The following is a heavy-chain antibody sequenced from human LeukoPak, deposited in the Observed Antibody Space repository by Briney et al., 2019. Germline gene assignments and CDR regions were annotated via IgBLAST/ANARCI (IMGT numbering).Heavy chain of an antibody. D-gene: IGHD2-15*01. Sequence: ASVKVSCKASGYTFTGYYMHWVRQAPGQGLEWMGRIIPILGIANYAQKFQGRVTITADKSTSTAYMELSSLRSEDTAVYYCARDRFYCSGGSCYSGVIDYWGQGTLVTVSS. CDR3: ARDRFYCSGGSCYSGVIDY. CDR2: IIPILGIA. J-gene: IGHJ4*02. V-gene: IGHV1-69*04. CDR1: GYTFTGYY.